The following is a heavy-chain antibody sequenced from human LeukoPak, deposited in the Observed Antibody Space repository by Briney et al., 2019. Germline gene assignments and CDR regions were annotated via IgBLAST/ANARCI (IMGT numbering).Heavy chain of an antibody. J-gene: IGHJ4*02. CDR3: ARDAGSGYFDY. V-gene: IGHV3-48*02. CDR1: GFTFSSYA. D-gene: IGHD6-19*01. Sequence: GGSLRLSCAASGFTFSSYAMTWVRQAPGKGLEWVSYISASSSTIYYADSVKGRFTISRDNAKNSLYLQVNGLRDEDTAVYYCARDAGSGYFDYWGQGTLVTVSS. CDR2: ISASSSTI.